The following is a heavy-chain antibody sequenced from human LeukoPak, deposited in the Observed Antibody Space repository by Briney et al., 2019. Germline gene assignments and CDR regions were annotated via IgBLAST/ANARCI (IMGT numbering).Heavy chain of an antibody. CDR1: GYTLTELS. V-gene: IGHV1-24*01. CDR3: AALELLWFGYDY. D-gene: IGHD3-10*01. Sequence: ASVKVSCKVSGYTLTELSMHWVRQAPGKGLEWMGGFDPEDGETIYAQKFQGRVTMTEDTSTGTAYMDLSSLRSEDTAVYYCAALELLWFGYDYWGQGTLVTVSS. CDR2: FDPEDGET. J-gene: IGHJ4*02.